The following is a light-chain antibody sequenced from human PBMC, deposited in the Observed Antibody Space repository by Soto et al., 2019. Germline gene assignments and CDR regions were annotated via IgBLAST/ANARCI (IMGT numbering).Light chain of an antibody. Sequence: DIQLTQSPSFLSASIGDRVTITCRASQDFSNYLAWYQKKPGEAPKLLIYVASTLHSGLPSRFSGSGSGTEFTLTISSLQPEDSATYYCLQDINYPWTFGQGTKVDI. CDR2: VAS. J-gene: IGKJ1*01. V-gene: IGKV1-9*01. CDR1: QDFSNY. CDR3: LQDINYPWT.